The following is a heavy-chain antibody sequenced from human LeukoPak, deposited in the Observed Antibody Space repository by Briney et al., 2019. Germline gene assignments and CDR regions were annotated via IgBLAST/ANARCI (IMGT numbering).Heavy chain of an antibody. J-gene: IGHJ3*02. CDR1: GFTFSSYS. D-gene: IGHD2-2*01. CDR2: ISSSSSYI. CDR3: ARDTVVPAALRGDAFDI. Sequence: PGGSLRLSCAASGFTFSSYSMNWVRQAPGKGLEWVSSISSSSSYIYYADSVKGRFTISRDNAKNSLYLQMNSLRVEDTAVYYCARDTVVPAALRGDAFDIWGQGTMVTVSS. V-gene: IGHV3-21*01.